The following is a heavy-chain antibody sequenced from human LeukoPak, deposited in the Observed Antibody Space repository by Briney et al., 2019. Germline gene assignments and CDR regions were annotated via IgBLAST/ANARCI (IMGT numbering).Heavy chain of an antibody. Sequence: PSETLSLTCAVSGGSISSGGYSWSWIRQPPGKGLEWIGYIYHSGSTYYNPSLKSRVTISVDRSKNQFSLKLSSVTAADTAVYYCAREGPAWGDAFDIWGQGTMVTVSS. D-gene: IGHD3-16*01. J-gene: IGHJ3*02. V-gene: IGHV4-30-2*01. CDR2: IYHSGST. CDR3: AREGPAWGDAFDI. CDR1: GGSISSGGYS.